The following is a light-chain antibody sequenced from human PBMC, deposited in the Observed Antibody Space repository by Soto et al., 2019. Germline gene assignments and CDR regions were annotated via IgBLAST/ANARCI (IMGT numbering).Light chain of an antibody. CDR3: CSYASTSTRV. Sequence: QSALTQPASVSGSPGQSITISCAGTSSDVGGYNSVSWYQQHPGEAPKLMIYDVSYRPSGVSSRFSGSKSGNTASLTISNLQAGDEADYYCCSYASTSTRVFGGGTKLNVL. J-gene: IGLJ2*01. V-gene: IGLV2-14*03. CDR2: DVS. CDR1: SSDVGGYNS.